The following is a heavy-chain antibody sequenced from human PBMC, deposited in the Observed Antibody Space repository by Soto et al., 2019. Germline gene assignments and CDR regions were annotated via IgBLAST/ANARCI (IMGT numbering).Heavy chain of an antibody. V-gene: IGHV1-18*04. CDR1: GYTFTSYG. J-gene: IGHJ6*02. Sequence: GASVKVSCKASGYTFTSYGISWVRQAPGQGLEWMGWISAYNGNTIYERKFEGRASMTVDTSTKTASMELRGLRADDTALYFCARSGRGMTMIVVVPLEVWGQGTAVTV. CDR3: ARSGRGMTMIVVVPLEV. D-gene: IGHD3-22*01. CDR2: ISAYNGNT.